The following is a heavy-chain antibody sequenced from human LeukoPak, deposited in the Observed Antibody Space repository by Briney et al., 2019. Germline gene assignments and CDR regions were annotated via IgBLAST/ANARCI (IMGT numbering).Heavy chain of an antibody. CDR2: INPSGGST. J-gene: IGHJ4*02. Sequence: ASVKVSCKASGYTFTSYYMHWVRQAPGQGLEWMGIINPSGGSTSYAQKFQGRVTMTRDMSTSTVYMELSSLRSEDTAVYYCARVGKQQLGFDYWGQGTLVTASS. V-gene: IGHV1-46*01. CDR3: ARVGKQQLGFDY. CDR1: GYTFTSYY. D-gene: IGHD6-13*01.